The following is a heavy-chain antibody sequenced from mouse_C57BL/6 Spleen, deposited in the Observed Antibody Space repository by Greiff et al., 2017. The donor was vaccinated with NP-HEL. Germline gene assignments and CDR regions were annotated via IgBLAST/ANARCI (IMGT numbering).Heavy chain of an antibody. V-gene: IGHV5-12*01. CDR3: ARRDAGSGYFDV. CDR2: ISNGGGST. J-gene: IGHJ1*03. D-gene: IGHD3-1*01. Sequence: EVKLVESGGGLVQPGGSLKLSCAASGFTFSDYYMYWVRQTPEKRLEWVAYISNGGGSTYYPDTVKGRFTISRDNAKNTLYLQMSRLKSEDTAMYYCARRDAGSGYFDVWGTGTTVTVSS. CDR1: GFTFSDYY.